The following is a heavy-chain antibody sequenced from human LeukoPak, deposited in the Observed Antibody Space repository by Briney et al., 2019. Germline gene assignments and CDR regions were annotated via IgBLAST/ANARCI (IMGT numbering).Heavy chain of an antibody. Sequence: TGGSLRLSCAASGFTFSSYGFNWVRHAPGEGLGWVSYIGVGGTSINYADSVGGRFTTSRDNAQNSLYLEMNSLRAEDTAVYYCARETAHRGGDCFDYWGQGTLVTVSS. CDR1: GFTFSSYG. J-gene: IGHJ4*02. CDR3: ARETAHRGGDCFDY. V-gene: IGHV3-48*03. CDR2: IGVGGTSI. D-gene: IGHD2-21*01.